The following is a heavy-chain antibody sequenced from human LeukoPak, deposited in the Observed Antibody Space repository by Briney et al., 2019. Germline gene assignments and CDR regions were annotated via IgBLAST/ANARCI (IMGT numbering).Heavy chain of an antibody. D-gene: IGHD3-9*01. CDR1: EFTFSGYW. CDR2: LNPDGTTT. J-gene: IGHJ4*02. Sequence: QPGGSLRLSCAASEFTFSGYWMHWVRQAPGKGLVWVSHLNPDGTTTNYADSVKGRFTISRDNSKNTLYLQMNSLRAEDTAVYYCAKDPHTGELQYFDWLSGGYWGQGTLVTVSS. CDR3: AKDPHTGELQYFDWLSGGY. V-gene: IGHV3-74*01.